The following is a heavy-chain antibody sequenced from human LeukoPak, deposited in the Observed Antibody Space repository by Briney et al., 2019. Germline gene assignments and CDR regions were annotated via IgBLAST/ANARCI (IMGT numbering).Heavy chain of an antibody. V-gene: IGHV4-38-2*02. J-gene: IGHJ4*02. Sequence: SETLSLTCTVSGCSISSGYYWGWIRQPPGKGLEWIGSIYHSGSIYYNPSLKSRVTISVDTSKKQFSLKLSSVTAADTAVYYCVRVGYDLHFDYWGQGTLVTVSS. CDR2: IYHSGSI. D-gene: IGHD5-12*01. CDR3: VRVGYDLHFDY. CDR1: GCSISSGYY.